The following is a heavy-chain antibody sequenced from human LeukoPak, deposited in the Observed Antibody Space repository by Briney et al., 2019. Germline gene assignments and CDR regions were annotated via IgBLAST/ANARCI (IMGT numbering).Heavy chain of an antibody. Sequence: ASVKVSCKATGYTFTSYYMHWVRQAPGQGLEWMGIINPSGGDTSYAQKFQGRLTMTRDTSTNTVYMELTSLRSEDTAVYYCAREVMDNLRFDYWGQGTLVTVSS. CDR2: INPSGGDT. D-gene: IGHD1-14*01. J-gene: IGHJ4*02. V-gene: IGHV1-46*01. CDR1: GYTFTSYY. CDR3: AREVMDNLRFDY.